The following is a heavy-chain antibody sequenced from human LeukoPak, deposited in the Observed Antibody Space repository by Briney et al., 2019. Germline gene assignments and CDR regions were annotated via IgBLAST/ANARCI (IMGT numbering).Heavy chain of an antibody. J-gene: IGHJ4*02. CDR1: GYSISSGYY. CDR2: IHSSGNT. D-gene: IGHD6-13*01. CDR3: ARDEYGIAAAVDY. V-gene: IGHV4-38-2*02. Sequence: SATLSLTCTVSGYSISSGYYWGWIRQPPGKRLEWVASIHSSGNTYYSPTLKSRVTISVDTSKNQFSLKLSSVTAADTAVYYCARDEYGIAAAVDYWGQGTLVTVSS.